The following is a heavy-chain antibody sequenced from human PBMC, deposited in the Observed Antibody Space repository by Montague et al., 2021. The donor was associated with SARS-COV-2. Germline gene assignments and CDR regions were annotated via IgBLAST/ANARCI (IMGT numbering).Heavy chain of an antibody. CDR1: GGSISSGGYY. CDR3: ALNYFRVRSWYGMDV. V-gene: IGHV4-31*03. CDR2: IYYSGST. J-gene: IGHJ6*02. D-gene: IGHD3-10*01. Sequence: TLSLTCTVSGGSISSGGYYWSWIRQHPGKGLEWIGYIYYSGSTYYNPSLKSRVTISVDTSKNQFSLKLSSVTAADTAVYYCALNYFRVRSWYGMDVWDQGTTVTVSS.